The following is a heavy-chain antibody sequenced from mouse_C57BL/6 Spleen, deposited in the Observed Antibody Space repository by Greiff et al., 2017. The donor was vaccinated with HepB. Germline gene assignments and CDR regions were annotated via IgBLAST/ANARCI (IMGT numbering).Heavy chain of an antibody. CDR1: GYTFTDYE. D-gene: IGHD2-13*01. CDR2: IDPETGGT. Sequence: VQLQQSGAELVRPGASVTLSCKASGYTFTDYEMHWVKQTPVHGLEWIGAIDPETGGTAYNQKFKGKATLTADKSSSTAYMELRSLTSEDSAVYYFASGCDEYFDVWGPGTTVTVSS. J-gene: IGHJ1*01. V-gene: IGHV1-15*01. CDR3: ASGCDEYFDV.